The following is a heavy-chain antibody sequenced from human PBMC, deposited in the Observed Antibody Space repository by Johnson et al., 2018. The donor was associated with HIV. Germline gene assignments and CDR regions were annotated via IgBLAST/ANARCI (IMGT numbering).Heavy chain of an antibody. CDR2: ISYAGRNK. CDR3: AKEVATRGIVGARGAFDI. D-gene: IGHD1-26*01. Sequence: QVQLVESGGVVVRPGGSLKLSCAASGFTFRNFAMHWVRQAPGKGLEWLAVISYAGRNKYYVDSVKGRFTIPRDNSKNTLYLQVNSLRTEDTALYYCAKEVATRGIVGARGAFDIWGQGTMVTVSS. J-gene: IGHJ3*02. CDR1: GFTFRNFA. V-gene: IGHV3-30*01.